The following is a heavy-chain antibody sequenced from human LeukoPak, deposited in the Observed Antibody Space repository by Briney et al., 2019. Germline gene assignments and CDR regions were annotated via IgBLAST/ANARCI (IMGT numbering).Heavy chain of an antibody. V-gene: IGHV4-59*01. J-gene: IGHJ4*02. Sequence: SETLSLTCTVSGGSISSYYWGWIRQPPGKGLEWIGYIHFSGSTNYNPSLKSRVTVSDDKSKNQFSLKLSSVTAADTAVYYCARIFRGAYFDYWGQGTLVTVSS. CDR3: ARIFRGAYFDY. CDR1: GGSISSYY. D-gene: IGHD3-10*01. CDR2: IHFSGST.